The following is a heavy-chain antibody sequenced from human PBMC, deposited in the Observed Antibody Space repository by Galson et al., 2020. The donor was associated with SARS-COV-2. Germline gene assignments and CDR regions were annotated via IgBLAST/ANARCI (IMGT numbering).Heavy chain of an antibody. Sequence: SQASETLSLTCEVYGESLSNYYCGWIRQPPGKGLEWIGEINHSGTSNYNPSLKSQVTLSVDTSKNQFSLRLSSVTAADTAVYYCARPYFGSGSYLVIWGQGNLVTVSS. CDR3: ARPYFGSGSYLVI. CDR2: INHSGTS. D-gene: IGHD3-10*01. J-gene: IGHJ1*01. CDR1: GESLSNYY. V-gene: IGHV4-34*01.